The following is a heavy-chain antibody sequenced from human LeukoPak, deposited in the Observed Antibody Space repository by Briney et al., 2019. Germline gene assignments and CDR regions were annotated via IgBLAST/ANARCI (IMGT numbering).Heavy chain of an antibody. V-gene: IGHV4-59*01. CDR2: IYYSGST. D-gene: IGHD6-19*01. CDR3: ARGIAVAGTKGFDY. J-gene: IGHJ4*02. CDR1: GGSISSYY. Sequence: SETLSLTCTVSGGSISSYYWSWLRQPPGKGLEWIGYIYYSGSTNYNPSLKSRVTISVDTSKNQFSLKLSSVTAADTAVYYCARGIAVAGTKGFDYWGQGTLVTVSS.